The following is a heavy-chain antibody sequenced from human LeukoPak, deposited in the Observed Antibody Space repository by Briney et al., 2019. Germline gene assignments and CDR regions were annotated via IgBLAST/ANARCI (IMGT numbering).Heavy chain of an antibody. CDR1: GGSFSGYY. Sequence: SETLSLTCAVYGGSFSGYYWSWIRQPPGKGLEWIGEINHSGSTNYNPSLKSRVTISVDTSKNQFSLKLSSVTAADTAVYYCARRRLHRKGFDYWGQGTLVTVSS. CDR2: INHSGST. J-gene: IGHJ4*02. CDR3: ARRRLHRKGFDY. V-gene: IGHV4-34*01. D-gene: IGHD5-24*01.